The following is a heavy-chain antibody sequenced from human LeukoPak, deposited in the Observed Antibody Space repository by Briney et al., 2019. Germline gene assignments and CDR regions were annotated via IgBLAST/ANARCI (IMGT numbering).Heavy chain of an antibody. D-gene: IGHD1-1*01. CDR3: ATWRTAKTGFDY. J-gene: IGHJ4*02. V-gene: IGHV4-39*01. Sequence: SETLSLTCTVSGGSISDNNYYWAWIRQPPGKGLECIGSIYYSGSPYYNPSLKSRVTISVDTSKNQFSLRLSSVTAADTAVYYCATWRTAKTGFDYWGQGTLVTVSS. CDR2: IYYSGSP. CDR1: GGSISDNNYY.